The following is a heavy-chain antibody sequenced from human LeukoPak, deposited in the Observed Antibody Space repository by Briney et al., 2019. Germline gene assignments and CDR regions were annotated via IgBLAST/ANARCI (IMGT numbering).Heavy chain of an antibody. CDR2: IYHSGST. V-gene: IGHV4-38-2*02. D-gene: IGHD3-22*01. CDR3: AREVHYYDSRRTDY. J-gene: IGHJ4*02. Sequence: PSETLSLTCTVSGYSISSGYYWGWIRQPPGKGLEWIGSIYHSGSTYYNPSLKSRVTISVDTSKNQFSLKLSSVTAADTAVYYCAREVHYYDSRRTDYWGQGTLVTVSS. CDR1: GYSISSGYY.